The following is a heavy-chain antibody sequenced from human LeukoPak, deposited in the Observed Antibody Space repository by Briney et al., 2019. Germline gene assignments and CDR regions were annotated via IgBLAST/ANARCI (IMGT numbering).Heavy chain of an antibody. CDR1: GGSISSGDYY. V-gene: IGHV4-30-4*01. J-gene: IGHJ6*02. Sequence: PSQTLSLTCTVSGGSISSGDYYWSWLRQPPGKGLEWIGYIYYSGSTYYNPSLKSRVTISVDTSKNQCSLKLSSVTAADTAVYYCARDSRALPMVATAMVQSDLPYYYYGMDVWGQGTTVTVSS. D-gene: IGHD5-18*01. CDR2: IYYSGST. CDR3: ARDSRALPMVATAMVQSDLPYYYYGMDV.